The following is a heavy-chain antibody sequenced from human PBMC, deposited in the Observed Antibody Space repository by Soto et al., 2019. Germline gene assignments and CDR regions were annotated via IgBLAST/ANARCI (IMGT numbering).Heavy chain of an antibody. CDR2: IYSGGST. CDR3: ARADNRNYFDY. Sequence: EVQLVESGGGLVQPGGSLRLSCAASVFTVSSNYMSWVRQAPGKGLEWVSVIYSGGSTYYADSVKGRFTISRDNSKNTLYLQMNSLRAEDTAVYYCARADNRNYFDYWGQGTLVTVSS. J-gene: IGHJ4*02. V-gene: IGHV3-66*01. CDR1: VFTVSSNY. D-gene: IGHD3-16*02.